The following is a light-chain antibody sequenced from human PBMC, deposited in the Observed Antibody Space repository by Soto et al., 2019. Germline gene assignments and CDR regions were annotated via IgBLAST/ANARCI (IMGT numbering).Light chain of an antibody. Sequence: DIQMTQSPSTLSAFVGDRVTITCRASQSISSWLAWYQQIPGNAPKLLIHTASSLNSGVPSRFSGSGSGTEFTLTINSLQPDDSATYYCQQYNSYSRTFGQGTKVEVK. CDR2: TAS. J-gene: IGKJ1*01. V-gene: IGKV1-5*01. CDR3: QQYNSYSRT. CDR1: QSISSW.